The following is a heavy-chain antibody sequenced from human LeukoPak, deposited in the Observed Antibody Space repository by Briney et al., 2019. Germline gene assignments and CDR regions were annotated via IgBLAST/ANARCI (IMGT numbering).Heavy chain of an antibody. CDR2: ISGGGGST. V-gene: IGHV3-23*01. D-gene: IGHD7-27*01. Sequence: PGGSLRLSCAASGFTFISYAMSWVRQAPGEGLEWVSGISGGGGSTFYADSVKGRFTVSRDNSKNTQYLQMNSLRAEDTAVYYCARGLNWGSDRGYFDYWGQGTLVTVSS. CDR3: ARGLNWGSDRGYFDY. J-gene: IGHJ4*02. CDR1: GFTFISYA.